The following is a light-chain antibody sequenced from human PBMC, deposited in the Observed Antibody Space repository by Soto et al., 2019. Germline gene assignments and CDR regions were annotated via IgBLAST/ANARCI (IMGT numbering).Light chain of an antibody. CDR3: CSYGGSRAV. V-gene: IGLV2-23*02. CDR2: EVS. Sequence: QSALTQPASVSGSPGQSITISCTGTSSDVGSHNLVSWHQQHPGQAPKLMIYEVSKRSLGVSTRFSASKSGNTASLTISGLQAEDEADYYCCSYGGSRAVFGGGTQLTVL. CDR1: SSDVGSHNL. J-gene: IGLJ7*01.